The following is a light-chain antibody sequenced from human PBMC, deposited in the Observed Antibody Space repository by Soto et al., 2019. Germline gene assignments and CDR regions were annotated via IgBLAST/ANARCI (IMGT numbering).Light chain of an antibody. Sequence: DVQMTQSPSSLSASVGDRVTITCRASRDISSYLAWYQQKPGKVPKLLIYASSTLHAGVQSRFSGSGSGTFFTLTINSLQPEDVATYYCQKYNSAPNTFVRVTRLEIK. CDR3: QKYNSAPNT. J-gene: IGKJ2*01. CDR1: RDISSY. CDR2: ASS. V-gene: IGKV1-27*01.